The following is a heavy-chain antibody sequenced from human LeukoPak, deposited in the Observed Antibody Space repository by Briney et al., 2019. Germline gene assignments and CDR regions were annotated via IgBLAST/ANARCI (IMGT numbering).Heavy chain of an antibody. CDR1: GFTFSDYY. D-gene: IGHD7-27*01. J-gene: IGHJ4*02. CDR2: ISSSGSTI. Sequence: AGGSLRLSCAASGFTFSDYYMSWIRQAPGKGLEWVSSISSSGSTIYYADSVKGRFTISRGNAKNSLYLQMNSLRAEDTAVYYCARVGLGIGNYFDYWGQGTLVTVSS. CDR3: ARVGLGIGNYFDY. V-gene: IGHV3-11*04.